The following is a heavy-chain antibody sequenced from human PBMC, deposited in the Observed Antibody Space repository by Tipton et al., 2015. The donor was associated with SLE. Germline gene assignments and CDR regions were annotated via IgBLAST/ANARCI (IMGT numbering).Heavy chain of an antibody. CDR2: IDPGDSGV. Sequence: VQLVQSGAEVKKPGESLRISCQDSVYNFTKYKIAWVRQMPGKGLEWMGTIDPGDSGVTYSPSFQGQVTISADKSTNTVFLQWSSLKVSDTAIYFCARQGTGNYYGGYFFDLRGPGTLVTVSS. V-gene: IGHV5-51*01. CDR3: ARQGTGNYYGGYFFDL. J-gene: IGHJ4*02. D-gene: IGHD1-1*01. CDR1: VYNFTKYK.